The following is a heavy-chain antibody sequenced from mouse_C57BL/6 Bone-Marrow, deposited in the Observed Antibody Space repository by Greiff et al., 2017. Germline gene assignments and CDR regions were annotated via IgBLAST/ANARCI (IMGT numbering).Heavy chain of an antibody. Sequence: ASVKISCKASGYSFTDYNMNWVKQSNGKSLEWIGVINPHYGTTSYNQKFKGKATLTVDQSSSTAYMQLNSLTSEDSAVYYCARGYDYDYAMDYWGQGTSVTVSS. J-gene: IGHJ4*01. CDR3: ARGYDYDYAMDY. V-gene: IGHV1-39*01. D-gene: IGHD2-4*01. CDR2: INPHYGTT. CDR1: GYSFTDYN.